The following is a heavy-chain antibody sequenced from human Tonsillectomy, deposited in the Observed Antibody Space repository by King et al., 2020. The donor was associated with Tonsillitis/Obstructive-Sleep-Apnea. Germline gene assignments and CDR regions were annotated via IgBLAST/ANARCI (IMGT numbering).Heavy chain of an antibody. V-gene: IGHV7-4-1*02. Sequence: VQLVESGSELKKPGASVKVSCKASGNTVTSHAMHWVRQAPGQGLEWMGWINTNTGNPTFAQGFIGRVVFSSDTSVSTTYLQISSLKAEDTAVYYCARGGPITHFGVVIKDNWFDPWGQGTLVTVSS. CDR1: GNTVTSHA. CDR2: INTNTGNP. CDR3: ARGGPITHFGVVIKDNWFDP. J-gene: IGHJ5*02. D-gene: IGHD3-3*01.